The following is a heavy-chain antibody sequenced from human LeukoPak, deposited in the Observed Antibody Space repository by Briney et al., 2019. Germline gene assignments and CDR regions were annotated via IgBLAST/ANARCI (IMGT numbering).Heavy chain of an antibody. CDR1: GYTFTGYY. J-gene: IGHJ4*02. CDR3: ARGLIGSGDY. Sequence: ASVKVSCKASGYTFTGYYIHWVRQAPGQGLEWMGWINPSSGGTNYAQKFQGRVTMTRDTSICTAYMGLSRLTSDDTAVYYCARGLIGSGDYWGQGTLVTVSS. D-gene: IGHD3-9*01. CDR2: INPSSGGT. V-gene: IGHV1-2*02.